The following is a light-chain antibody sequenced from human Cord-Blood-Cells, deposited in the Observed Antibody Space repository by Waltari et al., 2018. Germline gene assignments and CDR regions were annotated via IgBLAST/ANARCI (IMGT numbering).Light chain of an antibody. Sequence: SYELTQPPSVSVSPGQTASITCSGEKLGEKYACWYQQRPGQAPVLDIYTESMRPAGSPERFSGSNSGNTATLTISGTQAMDEADYYGQAWDSSTYVFGTGTKVTVL. CDR3: QAWDSSTYV. CDR1: KLGEKY. V-gene: IGLV3-1*01. J-gene: IGLJ1*01. CDR2: TES.